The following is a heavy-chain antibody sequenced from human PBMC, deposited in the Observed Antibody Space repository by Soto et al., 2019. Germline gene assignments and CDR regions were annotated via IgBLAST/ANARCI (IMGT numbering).Heavy chain of an antibody. V-gene: IGHV4-34*01. J-gene: IGHJ6*02. D-gene: IGHD3-3*01. CDR3: ARGPYYNFRNGNYYYYYAMDI. Sequence: SETLSLTCAVYGGSFSGYFWSWIRQPPGKGLEWIGEINHSGVANYNPSLKSRVTISVDTSKNQFSLKLTSMTAADTAIYYCARGPYYNFRNGNYYYYYAMDIWGQGTTVTVSS. CDR1: GGSFSGYF. CDR2: INHSGVA.